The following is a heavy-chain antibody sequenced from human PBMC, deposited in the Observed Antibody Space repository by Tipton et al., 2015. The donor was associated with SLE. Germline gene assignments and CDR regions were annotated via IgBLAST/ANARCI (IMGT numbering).Heavy chain of an antibody. D-gene: IGHD2-2*01. CDR3: ASSTSCYTYWYFDL. CDR2: IYYSGST. CDR1: GGSISSGGYY. Sequence: TLSLTCTVSGGSISSGGYYWSWIRQPPGKGLEWIGYIYYSGSTNYNPSLKSRVTISVDTSKNQFSLKLSSVTAADTAVYYCASSTSCYTYWYFDLWGRGTLVTVSS. J-gene: IGHJ2*01. V-gene: IGHV4-61*08.